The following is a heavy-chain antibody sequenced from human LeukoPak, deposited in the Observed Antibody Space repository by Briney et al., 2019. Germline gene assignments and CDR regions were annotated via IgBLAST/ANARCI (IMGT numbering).Heavy chain of an antibody. CDR1: GGTFSSYA. D-gene: IGHD4-17*01. CDR3: ARRGATATTDAFDI. Sequence: SVKVSCKASGGTFSSYAISWVRQAPGQGLEWMGGIIPIFGTANYAQKFQGRVTITADESTSTAYMELSSLRSEDTAVYYCARRGATATTDAFDIWGQGTMVTVSS. J-gene: IGHJ3*02. CDR2: IIPIFGTA. V-gene: IGHV1-69*13.